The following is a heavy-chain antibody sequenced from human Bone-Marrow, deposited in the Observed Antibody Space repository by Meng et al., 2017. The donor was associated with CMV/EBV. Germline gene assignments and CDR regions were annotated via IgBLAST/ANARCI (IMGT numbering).Heavy chain of an antibody. CDR1: GDPLSRGNW. CDR2: VYHSGTT. Sequence: QVQLQESGPGLVRSSGTLSLTCAVSGDPLSRGNWWSWVRHPPGKGLEWIGEVYHSGTTNYNPSLKSRVTISVDRSKNQFSLMLSSVTAADTALYYCARNRGKSDFDCWGQGTLVTVSS. CDR3: ARNRGKSDFDC. V-gene: IGHV4-4*02. J-gene: IGHJ4*02.